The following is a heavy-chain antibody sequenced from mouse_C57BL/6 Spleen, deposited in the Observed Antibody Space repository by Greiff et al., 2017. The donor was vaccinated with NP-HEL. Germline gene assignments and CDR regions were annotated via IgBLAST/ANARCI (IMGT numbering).Heavy chain of an antibody. V-gene: IGHV1-26*01. CDR2: INPNNGGT. D-gene: IGHD2-4*01. Sequence: VQLQQSGPELVKPGASVKISCKASGYTFTDYYMNWVKQSHGKSLEWIGDINPNNGGTSYNQKFKGKATLTVDKSSSTAYMELRSLTSEDSAVYDGEREDYDWYFDVWGTGTTVTVSS. CDR3: EREDYDWYFDV. CDR1: GYTFTDYY. J-gene: IGHJ1*03.